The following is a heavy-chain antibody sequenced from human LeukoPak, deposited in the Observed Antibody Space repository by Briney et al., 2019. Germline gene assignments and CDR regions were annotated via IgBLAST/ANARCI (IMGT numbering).Heavy chain of an antibody. J-gene: IGHJ5*02. D-gene: IGHD3-10*01. CDR2: VYPEDGET. V-gene: IGHV1-69-2*01. Sequence: ASVTVSCKASGYTFTDYYMRWVQQAPGKGVEWMGRVYPEDGETIYAETLQGRVTITADTSTDTAYMELSSLRSEDTAVYYCATGLPGGPWGQGTLVTVSS. CDR3: ATGLPGGP. CDR1: GYTFTDYY.